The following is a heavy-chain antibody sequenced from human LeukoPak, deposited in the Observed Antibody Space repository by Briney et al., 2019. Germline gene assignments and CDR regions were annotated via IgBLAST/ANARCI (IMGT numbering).Heavy chain of an antibody. CDR3: ARTRSLRGGSDY. J-gene: IGHJ4*02. D-gene: IGHD3-16*01. V-gene: IGHV3-30*04. CDR2: ISYDGSNK. CDR1: GFTFSSYA. Sequence: GGSLRLSCAASGFTFSSYAMHWVRQAPGKGLEWVAVISYDGSNKYYADSVKGRFTISRDNSKNTLYLQMNSLRAEDTAVYYCARTRSLRGGSDYWGQGTLVTVSS.